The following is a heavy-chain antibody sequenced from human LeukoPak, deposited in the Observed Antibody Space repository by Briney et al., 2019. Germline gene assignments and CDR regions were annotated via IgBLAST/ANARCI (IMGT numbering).Heavy chain of an antibody. J-gene: IGHJ5*02. CDR3: AKDPSDCSSTSCYGWFDP. D-gene: IGHD2-2*01. Sequence: SLRLSCAASGFTFDDYAMHWVRQAPGKGLEWVSGISWNSGSIGYADSVKGRFTISRDNAKNSLYLQMNSLRAEDTALYHCAKDPSDCSSTSCYGWFDPWGQGTLVTVSS. CDR2: ISWNSGSI. CDR1: GFTFDDYA. V-gene: IGHV3-9*01.